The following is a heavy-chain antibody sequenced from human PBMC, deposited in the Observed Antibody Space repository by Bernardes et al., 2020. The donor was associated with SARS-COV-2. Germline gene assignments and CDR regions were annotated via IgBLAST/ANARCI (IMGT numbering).Heavy chain of an antibody. CDR3: ARDFGGNSDY. Sequence: GGSLRLSCAASGFSVSAYWMHWFRQAPGEWLVWVSRINEDCSIINYADSVKGRFTISRDIADNMVYLQMNSLRAEDTAVYYCARDFGGNSDYWGQGTLVTGSS. D-gene: IGHD2-15*01. J-gene: IGHJ4*02. V-gene: IGHV3-74*01. CDR2: INEDCSII. CDR1: GFSVSAYW.